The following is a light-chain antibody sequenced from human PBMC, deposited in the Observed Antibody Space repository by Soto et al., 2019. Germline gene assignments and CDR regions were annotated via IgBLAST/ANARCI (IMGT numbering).Light chain of an antibody. CDR1: KLGAKY. J-gene: IGLJ1*01. CDR3: QVWDSSTGV. V-gene: IGLV3-1*01. Sequence: SYELTQPPSVSVSPGQTASITCSGDKLGAKYACWYQQKPGQSPVLVSYQDSKRPSGIPERFSGSNSGNTATLTISGTQAMDEADYYCQVWDSSTGVFGTGTKVTVL. CDR2: QDS.